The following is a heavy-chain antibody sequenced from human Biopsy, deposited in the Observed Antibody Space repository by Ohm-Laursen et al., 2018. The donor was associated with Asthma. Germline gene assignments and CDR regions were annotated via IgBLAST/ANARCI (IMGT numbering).Heavy chain of an antibody. J-gene: IGHJ6*02. Sequence: SDTLSPTCAVYGGSFSGYYWSWIRQPPGKGLEWIGEINHSGSTNYNPSLKSRVTISVDTSKNQFSLKLSSVTAADTAVYYCARVVGGYCSSTSCYGGYYYGMDVWGQGTTVTVSS. V-gene: IGHV4-34*01. CDR3: ARVVGGYCSSTSCYGGYYYGMDV. CDR2: INHSGST. D-gene: IGHD2-2*01. CDR1: GGSFSGYY.